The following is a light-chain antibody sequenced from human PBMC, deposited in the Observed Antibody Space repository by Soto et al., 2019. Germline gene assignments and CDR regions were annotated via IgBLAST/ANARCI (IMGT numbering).Light chain of an antibody. CDR1: SSDVGGYDY. CDR3: SSYTSGSSHYV. CDR2: GVT. Sequence: QSVLTQPASVSGSPGQSVTISCTGTSSDVGGYDYVSWYQQHPGTAPKLIIYGVTNRPSGVSNRFSGSKSGNTASLTISGLQAEDEADYHCSSYTSGSSHYVFGTGTKVTVL. J-gene: IGLJ1*01. V-gene: IGLV2-14*03.